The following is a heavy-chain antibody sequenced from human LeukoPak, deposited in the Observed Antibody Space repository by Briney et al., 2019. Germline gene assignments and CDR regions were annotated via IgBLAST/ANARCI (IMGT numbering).Heavy chain of an antibody. Sequence: SETLSLTCTVSGGSISSSSYYWGWIRQPPGKGLEWIGSIYYSGSTYYNPSLKSRVTISVDTSKNQFSLKLSSVTAADTAVYYCARGGGSYRDYYYYMDVWGKGTTVTVSS. CDR1: GGSISSSSYY. J-gene: IGHJ6*03. CDR3: ARGGGSYRDYYYYMDV. D-gene: IGHD1-26*01. V-gene: IGHV4-39*07. CDR2: IYYSGST.